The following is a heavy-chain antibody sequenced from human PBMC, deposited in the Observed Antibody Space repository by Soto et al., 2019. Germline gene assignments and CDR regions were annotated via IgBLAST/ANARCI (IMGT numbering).Heavy chain of an antibody. CDR3: AAGKVSANAYGSPLPYHYYGLDV. CDR2: IYYGDYT. V-gene: IGHV4-61*01. Sequence: QVQLRESGPGLVKPSETLSLTCTVSGDSVTGSSYYWSWVRQSPGKGLEGIAYIYYGDYTNYNPSLKSRVTISADTSKKQVSLKLSSVTASDSAVYFCAAGKVSANAYGSPLPYHYYGLDVWGQGTMVTVSS. J-gene: IGHJ6*02. D-gene: IGHD3-10*01. CDR1: GDSVTGSSYY.